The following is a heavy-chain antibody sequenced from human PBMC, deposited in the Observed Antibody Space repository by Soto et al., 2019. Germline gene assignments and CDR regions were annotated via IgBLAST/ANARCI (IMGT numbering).Heavy chain of an antibody. J-gene: IGHJ4*02. Sequence: QVQLQESGPGLVKPSQTLSLTCTVSGGSISSGGYYWSWIRQHPGKGLEWIGYIYYSGSTYYNPSLKQRFTISVDTSKNQFSLKLSSVTAADTAVYYCARTHYYDFWSGYSFDYWGQGTLVTVSS. CDR2: IYYSGST. CDR3: ARTHYYDFWSGYSFDY. CDR1: GGSISSGGYY. D-gene: IGHD3-3*01. V-gene: IGHV4-31*03.